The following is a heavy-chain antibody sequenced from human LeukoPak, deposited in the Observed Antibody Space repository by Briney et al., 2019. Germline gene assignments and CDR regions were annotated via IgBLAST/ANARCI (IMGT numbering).Heavy chain of an antibody. CDR3: AKWGYYGVLTGYYVPHY. CDR2: ILGSGGSA. Sequence: GGSLRLSCAASGFTFSNYAMSWVRQAPGKGLEWVSGILGSGGSAYYADSVKGRFTVSRDSSKSTLYLQMASLRDEDTALYYCAKWGYYGVLTGYYVPHYWGQGTLVTVPS. J-gene: IGHJ4*02. V-gene: IGHV3-23*01. CDR1: GFTFSNYA. D-gene: IGHD3-9*01.